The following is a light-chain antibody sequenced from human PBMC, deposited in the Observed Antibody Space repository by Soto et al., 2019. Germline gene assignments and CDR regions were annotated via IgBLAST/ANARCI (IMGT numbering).Light chain of an antibody. CDR1: QSVSSS. CDR2: STS. V-gene: IGKV3-20*01. J-gene: IGKJ1*01. Sequence: SAFTHSPRAVSLYPGERATLSCRASQSVSSSLAWYQQKPGQAPRLLIYSTSTRATGIPDRFSGSGSGTDFTLTISRLGPEDFAVYYCQQYGNSPWTFAQRTKADIK. CDR3: QQYGNSPWT.